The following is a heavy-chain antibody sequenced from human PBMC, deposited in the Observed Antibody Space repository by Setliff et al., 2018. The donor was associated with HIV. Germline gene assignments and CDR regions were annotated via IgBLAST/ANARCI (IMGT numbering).Heavy chain of an antibody. CDR3: ARGEWELTY. V-gene: IGHV3-20*04. J-gene: IGHJ4*02. D-gene: IGHD1-26*01. Sequence: RPGGSLRLSCAASGFTFDDYAMSWVRQAPGKGLEWVSGINWNGGSTGYVDSVKGRFTISRDNANNSLYLQLNSLRAEDTALYYCARGEWELTYWGQGTLVTVSS. CDR1: GFTFDDYA. CDR2: INWNGGST.